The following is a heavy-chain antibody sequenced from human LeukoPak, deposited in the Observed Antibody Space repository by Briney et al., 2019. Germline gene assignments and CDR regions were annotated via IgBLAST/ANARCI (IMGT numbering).Heavy chain of an antibody. Sequence: GGSLRLSCAASGFTFSSYEMNWVRQAPGKGLEWVSYISSSGSTIYYADSVKGRFTISRDNSKNTLYLQMNSLRAEDTAVYYCARGGGYSYGSFDYWGQGTLVTVSS. CDR3: ARGGGYSYGSFDY. V-gene: IGHV3-48*03. D-gene: IGHD5-18*01. CDR1: GFTFSSYE. CDR2: ISSSGSTI. J-gene: IGHJ4*02.